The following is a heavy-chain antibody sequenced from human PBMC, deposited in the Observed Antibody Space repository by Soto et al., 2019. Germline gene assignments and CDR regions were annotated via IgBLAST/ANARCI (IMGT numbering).Heavy chain of an antibody. Sequence: ESGGGLVQPGGSLRLSCAASGFTFSWYSMNWVRQAPGKGLEWVSYISSSSSTIYYADSVKGRFTISRDNAKNSLFLQMNSLRDEDTAVYYCARDQFTVTTFGGFDPWGQGTLVTVSS. J-gene: IGHJ5*02. CDR3: ARDQFTVTTFGGFDP. CDR2: ISSSSSTI. CDR1: GFTFSWYS. D-gene: IGHD4-17*01. V-gene: IGHV3-48*02.